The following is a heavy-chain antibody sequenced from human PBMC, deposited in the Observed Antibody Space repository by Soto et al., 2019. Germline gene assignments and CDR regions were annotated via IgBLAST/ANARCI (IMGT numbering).Heavy chain of an antibody. CDR1: GGSISSYY. J-gene: IGHJ6*03. D-gene: IGHD4-17*01. Sequence: SETLSLTCTVSGGSISSYYWSWIRQPPGKGLEWIGYIYYSGSTNYNPSLKSRVTISVDTSKNQFSLKLSSVTAADTAVYYCARLWYGDDMDVWGKGTTVTVSS. V-gene: IGHV4-59*08. CDR3: ARLWYGDDMDV. CDR2: IYYSGST.